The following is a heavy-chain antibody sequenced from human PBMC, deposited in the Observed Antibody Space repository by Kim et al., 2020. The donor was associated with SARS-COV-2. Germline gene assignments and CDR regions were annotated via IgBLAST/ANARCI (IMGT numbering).Heavy chain of an antibody. Sequence: SETLSLTCTVSGGSISSYYWSWIRQPPGKGLEWIGYIYYSGSTNYNPSFKSRVTISVDTSKNQFSLKLSSVTAADTAVYYCARDPIGAFDIWGQGTMVTVSS. CDR3: ARDPIGAFDI. CDR2: IYYSGST. D-gene: IGHD2-15*01. CDR1: GGSISSYY. J-gene: IGHJ3*02. V-gene: IGHV4-59*01.